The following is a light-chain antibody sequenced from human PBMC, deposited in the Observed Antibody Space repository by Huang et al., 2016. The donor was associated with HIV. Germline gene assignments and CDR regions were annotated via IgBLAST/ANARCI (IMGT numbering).Light chain of an antibody. V-gene: IGKV3-15*01. CDR2: YAS. CDR1: QSVDNN. Sequence: EIVMTQSPDTLSVSLGERVTLSCRTSQSVDNNLAWYQQKPGQAPRLLIYYASTRVTGIPARFSGSGSGTEFTLTISSLQSEDFAVYYCQQCTNWPLTFGQGTKVEIK. CDR3: QQCTNWPLT. J-gene: IGKJ1*01.